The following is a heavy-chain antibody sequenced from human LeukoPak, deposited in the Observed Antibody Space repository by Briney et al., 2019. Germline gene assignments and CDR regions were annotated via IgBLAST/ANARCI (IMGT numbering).Heavy chain of an antibody. V-gene: IGHV3-30*18. D-gene: IGHD4-17*01. CDR1: GFTFSSYG. Sequence: GRSLRLSCAVSGFTFSSYGMHWVRQAPGKGLEWVAVISYDGSNKYYADSVKGRFTISRDNSKNTLYLQMNSLRAEDTAVYYCAKGPVTTRNGYLDYWGQGTLVTVSS. J-gene: IGHJ4*02. CDR2: ISYDGSNK. CDR3: AKGPVTTRNGYLDY.